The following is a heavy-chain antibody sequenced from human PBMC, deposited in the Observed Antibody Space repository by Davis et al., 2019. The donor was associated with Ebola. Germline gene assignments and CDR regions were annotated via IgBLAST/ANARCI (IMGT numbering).Heavy chain of an antibody. CDR3: ARVRYSSGWYHNWFDP. CDR1: GGSISSYY. J-gene: IGHJ5*02. CDR2: IYYSGST. D-gene: IGHD6-19*01. Sequence: MPGGSLRLSCTVSGGSISSYYWSWIRQPPGKGLEWIGYIYYSGSTNYNPSLKSRVTISVDTSKNQFSLKLSSVTAADTAVYYCARVRYSSGWYHNWFDPWGQGTLVTVSS. V-gene: IGHV4-59*01.